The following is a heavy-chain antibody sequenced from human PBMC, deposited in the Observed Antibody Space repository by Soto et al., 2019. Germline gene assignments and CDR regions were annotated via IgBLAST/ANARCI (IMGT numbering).Heavy chain of an antibody. V-gene: IGHV5-51*01. J-gene: IGHJ4*02. CDR2: IYPEDSDT. D-gene: IGHD6-13*01. CDR3: ARRAVGSSIWYWSDY. Sequence: GESLKISCKGSGYSFTNYWIGWVRQMPGKGLEWMGIIYPEDSDTRYSPSFQGQVTISADKSISTAYLQWSSLNASDTAMYYCARRAVGSSIWYWSDYWGQGTLVTVSS. CDR1: GYSFTNYW.